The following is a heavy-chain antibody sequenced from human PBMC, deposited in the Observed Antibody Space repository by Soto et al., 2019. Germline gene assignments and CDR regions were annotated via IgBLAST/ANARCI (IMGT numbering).Heavy chain of an antibody. J-gene: IGHJ4*02. CDR2: IYYSGST. Sequence: PSETLSLXCTVSGGSISSYYWSWIRQPPGKGLEWIGYIYYSGSTNYNPSLKSRVTISVDTSKNQFSLKLSSVTAADTAVYYCARRYGYSFDYWGQGTLVTVSS. V-gene: IGHV4-59*08. CDR1: GGSISSYY. CDR3: ARRYGYSFDY. D-gene: IGHD1-1*01.